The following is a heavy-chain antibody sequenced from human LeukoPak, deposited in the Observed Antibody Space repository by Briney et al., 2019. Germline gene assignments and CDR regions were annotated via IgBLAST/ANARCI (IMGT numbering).Heavy chain of an antibody. CDR3: ARAFDRSVYYVDD. D-gene: IGHD3-22*01. Sequence: GGSQRLSCAASGFTFGTYGMHWVRQAPGKGLEWVAVIWSDGTNQYYGDSVKGRFTISRDNSKNTLYLQMDSLRAEDTAVYYCARAFDRSVYYVDDWGQGTLVTVSS. CDR2: IWSDGTNQ. J-gene: IGHJ4*01. CDR1: GFTFGTYG. V-gene: IGHV3-33*01.